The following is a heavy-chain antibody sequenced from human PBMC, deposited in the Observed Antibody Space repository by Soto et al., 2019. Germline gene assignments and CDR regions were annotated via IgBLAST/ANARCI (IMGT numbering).Heavy chain of an antibody. J-gene: IGHJ5*02. D-gene: IGHD6-19*01. Sequence: SETLSLTCTVSGGSISSYYWSWIRQPPGKGLEWIGYIYYSGSTNYNPSLKSRVTISVDTSKNQFSLKLSSVTAADTAVYYCARGIGGAVAGTGHWFDPWGQGALVTVSS. CDR3: ARGIGGAVAGTGHWFDP. CDR2: IYYSGST. V-gene: IGHV4-59*01. CDR1: GGSISSYY.